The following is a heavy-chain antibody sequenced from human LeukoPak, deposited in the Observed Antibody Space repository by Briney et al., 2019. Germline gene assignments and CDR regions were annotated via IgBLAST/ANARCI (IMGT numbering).Heavy chain of an antibody. CDR1: GYTFTGYY. D-gene: IGHD4-23*01. J-gene: IGHJ4*02. Sequence: GASVKVSCKASGYTFTGYYMHWARQAPGQGLEWMGWINANSGGTDYAQKFQDRVTMTRDTSISTAYMELSRLRSDDTAVYYCARDGHGGNSFDYWGQGTLVTVSS. CDR3: ARDGHGGNSFDY. CDR2: INANSGGT. V-gene: IGHV1-2*02.